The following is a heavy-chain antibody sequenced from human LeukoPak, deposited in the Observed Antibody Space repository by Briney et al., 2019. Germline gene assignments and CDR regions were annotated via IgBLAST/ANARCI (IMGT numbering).Heavy chain of an antibody. V-gene: IGHV3-21*01. J-gene: IGHJ6*02. Sequence: GGSLRLSCAASGFTFSSYSMNWFRQAPGKGLEWVSSISSSSSYIYYADSVKGRFTISRDNAKNSLYLQMSSLRAEDTAVYYCARDRVGEYDFWSGYYAVSAMDVWGQGTTVTVSS. D-gene: IGHD3-3*01. CDR3: ARDRVGEYDFWSGYYAVSAMDV. CDR2: ISSSSSYI. CDR1: GFTFSSYS.